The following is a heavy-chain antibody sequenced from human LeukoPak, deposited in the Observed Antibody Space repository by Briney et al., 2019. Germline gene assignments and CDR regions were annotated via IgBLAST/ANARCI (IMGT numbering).Heavy chain of an antibody. CDR3: ARGGKAYYYDSSGYGAFDI. Sequence: ASVKVSCKASGYTFTSYYMHWVRQAPGQGLEWMGLINPSGGSTSYAQKFQGRVTMTRDTSTSTVYMELSSLRSEDTAVYYCARGGKAYYYDSSGYGAFDIWGQGTMVTVSS. J-gene: IGHJ3*02. V-gene: IGHV1-46*03. CDR2: INPSGGST. D-gene: IGHD3-22*01. CDR1: GYTFTSYY.